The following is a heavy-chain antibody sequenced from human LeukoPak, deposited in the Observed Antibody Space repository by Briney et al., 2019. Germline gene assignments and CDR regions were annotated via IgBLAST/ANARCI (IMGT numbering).Heavy chain of an antibody. CDR2: MNPNSGNT. J-gene: IGHJ6*02. V-gene: IGHV1-8*01. CDR3: ARDLQFLEWLEYYYYGMDV. D-gene: IGHD3-3*01. Sequence: ASVKVSCKASGYTFTSYDINWVRQATGQGLEWMGWMNPNSGNTGYTQKFQGRVTMTRNTSISTAYMELSSLRSEDTAVYYCARDLQFLEWLEYYYYGMDVWGQGTTVTVSS. CDR1: GYTFTSYD.